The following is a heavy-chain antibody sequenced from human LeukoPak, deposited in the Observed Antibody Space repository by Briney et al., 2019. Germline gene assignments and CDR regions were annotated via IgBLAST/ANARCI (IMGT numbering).Heavy chain of an antibody. CDR2: IYSGGST. Sequence: PGGSLRLSCAASGFTVSSNYMSWVRQAPGKGLEWVSVIYSGGSTYYADSVKGRFTISRDNSKNTLYLQMNSLRPEDTAVYYCARDYHTYGDYHAFDIWGQGTLVTVSS. J-gene: IGHJ3*02. V-gene: IGHV3-66*01. CDR1: GFTVSSNY. CDR3: ARDYHTYGDYHAFDI. D-gene: IGHD4-17*01.